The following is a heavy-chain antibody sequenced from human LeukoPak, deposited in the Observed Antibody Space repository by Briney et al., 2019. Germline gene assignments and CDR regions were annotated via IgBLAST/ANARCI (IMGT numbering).Heavy chain of an antibody. CDR2: ISSSSSYI. D-gene: IGHD3-22*01. V-gene: IGHV3-21*01. CDR1: GFTFSSYS. J-gene: IGHJ4*02. Sequence: GGSLRLSCAASGFTFSSYSMNWVRQAPGKGLEWVSSISSSSSYIYYADSVKGRFTISRDNAKNSLYLQMNSLRAEDTAVYYCASIIRYYYDSSGFPSGWGQGTLVTVSS. CDR3: ASIIRYYYDSSGFPSG.